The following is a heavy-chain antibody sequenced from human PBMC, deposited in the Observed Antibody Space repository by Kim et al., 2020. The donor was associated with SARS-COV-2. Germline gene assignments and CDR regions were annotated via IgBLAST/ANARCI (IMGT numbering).Heavy chain of an antibody. Sequence: DHAVSVQRRTAINSDTTKNQFSLQLNSVTPEDTAVYYCARDLPGTVGFEYWGQGSLVTVSS. CDR3: ARDLPGTVGFEY. J-gene: IGHJ4*02. D-gene: IGHD1-1*01. V-gene: IGHV6-1*01.